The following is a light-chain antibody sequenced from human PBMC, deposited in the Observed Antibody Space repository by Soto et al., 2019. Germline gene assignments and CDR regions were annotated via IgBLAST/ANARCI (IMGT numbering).Light chain of an antibody. CDR1: QSISSY. J-gene: IGKJ1*01. CDR3: QQSYSTPVWT. CDR2: AAS. V-gene: IGKV1-39*01. Sequence: DIQMTQSPSSLSASVGDRVTITCRASQSISSYLNWYQQKPGKAPKLLIYAASSLQSGVPSRFSGSGSGTDFTLTISSLQPEDVASYYCQQSYSTPVWTFGQGTKVEIK.